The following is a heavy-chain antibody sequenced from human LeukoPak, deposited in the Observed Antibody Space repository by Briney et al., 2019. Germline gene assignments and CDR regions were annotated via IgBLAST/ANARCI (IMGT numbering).Heavy chain of an antibody. CDR3: ARAMAPIPTYYYYYYMDV. V-gene: IGHV4-39*07. Sequence: SETLSLTCTVSGGSISSSSYYWGWIRQPPGKGLEWIGEIYHSGSTNYNPSLKSRVTISVDKSKNQFSLKLSSVTAADTAVYYCARAMAPIPTYYYYYYMDVWGKGTTLTVSS. J-gene: IGHJ6*03. CDR1: GGSISSSSYY. CDR2: IYHSGST. D-gene: IGHD2-21*01.